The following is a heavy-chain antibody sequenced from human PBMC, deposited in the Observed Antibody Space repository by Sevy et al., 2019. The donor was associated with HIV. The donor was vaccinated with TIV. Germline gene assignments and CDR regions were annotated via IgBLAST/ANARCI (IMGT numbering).Heavy chain of an antibody. CDR2: IKKDGSEK. J-gene: IGHJ4*02. D-gene: IGHD6-19*01. CDR1: GFTFSSYW. CDR3: ARVSGDYSSGWYGLDHFDY. Sequence: GGSLRLSCAASGFTFSSYWMSWVRQAPGKGLEWVANIKKDGSEKYYVDSVKGRFTISRDNARNSLYLQMNSLRAEDTAVYYCARVSGDYSSGWYGLDHFDYWGQGTLVTVSS. V-gene: IGHV3-7*03.